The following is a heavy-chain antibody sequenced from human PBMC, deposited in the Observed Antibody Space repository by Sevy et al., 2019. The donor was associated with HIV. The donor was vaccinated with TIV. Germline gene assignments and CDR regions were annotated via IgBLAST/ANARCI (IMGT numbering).Heavy chain of an antibody. D-gene: IGHD2-21*02. V-gene: IGHV3-23*01. CDR1: GFTFSSYA. Sequence: GGSLRLSCAASGFTFSSYAMSWVRQAPGKGLEWVSAISGSGGSTYYADSVKGRFTISRDNSKNTLYLQMNSLRAGDTAVYYCAKDGGGDGGAFDIWGQGTMVTVSS. CDR3: AKDGGGDGGAFDI. J-gene: IGHJ3*02. CDR2: ISGSGGST.